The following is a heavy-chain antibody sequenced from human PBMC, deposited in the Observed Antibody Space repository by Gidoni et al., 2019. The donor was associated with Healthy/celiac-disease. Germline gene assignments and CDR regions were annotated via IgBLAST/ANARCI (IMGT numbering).Heavy chain of an antibody. V-gene: IGHV1-46*01. D-gene: IGHD6-13*01. CDR2: INPSGGST. Sequence: QVQLVQSGAEVKKPGASVKVSCKASGYPFTSYYMHWVRQAPGQGLEWMGIINPSGGSTSYAQKFQGRVTMTRDTSTSTVYMELSSLRSEDTAVYYCARGASSSWYWTHERYFDYWGQGTLVTVSS. CDR3: ARGASSSWYWTHERYFDY. CDR1: GYPFTSYY. J-gene: IGHJ4*02.